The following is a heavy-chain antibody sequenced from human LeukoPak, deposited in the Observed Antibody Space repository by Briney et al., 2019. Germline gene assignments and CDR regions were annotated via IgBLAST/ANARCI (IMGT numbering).Heavy chain of an antibody. V-gene: IGHV3-7*01. CDR1: GLTFNKYW. Sequence: GGSLRLSCEASGLTFNKYWMTWVRQAPGKGLEWVANIKQDGSEKNYVDSVKGRFTISRDNAKNSLYLQMNSLRAEDTAVYYCARVSYYYDSSGYYNWFDPWGQGTLVTVSS. D-gene: IGHD3-22*01. CDR2: IKQDGSEK. J-gene: IGHJ5*02. CDR3: ARVSYYYDSSGYYNWFDP.